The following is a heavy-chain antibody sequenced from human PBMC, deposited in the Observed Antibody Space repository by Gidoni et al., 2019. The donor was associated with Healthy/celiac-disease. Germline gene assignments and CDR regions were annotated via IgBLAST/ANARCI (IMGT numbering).Heavy chain of an antibody. Sequence: QVQLVESGGGVVQPGRSLRLSCAASGFTFSSYAMLWVRQAPGKGLEWVAVISYDGSNKYYADSVKGRFTISRDNSKNTLYLQMNSLRAEDTAVYYCARDLGRSIFGVVIISGMDVWGQGTTVTVSS. D-gene: IGHD3-3*01. CDR3: ARDLGRSIFGVVIISGMDV. J-gene: IGHJ6*02. V-gene: IGHV3-30-3*01. CDR2: ISYDGSNK. CDR1: GFTFSSYA.